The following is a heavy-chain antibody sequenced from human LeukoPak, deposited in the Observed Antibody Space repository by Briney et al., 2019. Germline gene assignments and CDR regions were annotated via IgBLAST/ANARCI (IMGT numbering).Heavy chain of an antibody. D-gene: IGHD2-21*01. Sequence: PGGSLRHSCAASGFTVSSNYMSWVRQAQGKGLDWVSVIYSGGTTYYADSVKGRFTVSRDNSKNTLYLQMNSLRAEDTAVYYCAKGGDGDYFDYWGQGTLVTVSS. CDR3: AKGGDGDYFDY. V-gene: IGHV3-66*01. CDR2: IYSGGTT. CDR1: GFTVSSNY. J-gene: IGHJ4*02.